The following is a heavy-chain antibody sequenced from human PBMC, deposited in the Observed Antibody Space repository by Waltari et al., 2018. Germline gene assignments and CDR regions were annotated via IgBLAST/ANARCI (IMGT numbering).Heavy chain of an antibody. Sequence: EVQLLESGGGLVQPGGSLRLSCAASGFTFSRFAMAWVRQAPGGVREWVTTIDDDVVVRFYAIPVRGRLTISRYYSQTALYLQMNSLGAEDTAVYYCAKQAGMTTARYYFDYWGQGTLVTVSS. CDR2: IDDDVVVR. CDR1: GFTFSRFA. CDR3: AKQAGMTTARYYFDY. J-gene: IGHJ4*02. D-gene: IGHD4-17*01. V-gene: IGHV3-23*01.